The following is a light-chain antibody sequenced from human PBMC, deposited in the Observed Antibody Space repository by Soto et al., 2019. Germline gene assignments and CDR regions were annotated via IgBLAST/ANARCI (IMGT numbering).Light chain of an antibody. CDR3: CSYAGSYV. CDR1: SSDVGGYNY. V-gene: IGLV2-11*01. Sequence: QSVLTQPHSVSGSPGQSVTISCTGTSSDVGGYNYVSWYQQHPGKAPKLMIYDVSKRPSGVPDRFSGSKSGNTASLTISGLQAEDEADYYCCSYAGSYVFGTGTKVTV. CDR2: DVS. J-gene: IGLJ1*01.